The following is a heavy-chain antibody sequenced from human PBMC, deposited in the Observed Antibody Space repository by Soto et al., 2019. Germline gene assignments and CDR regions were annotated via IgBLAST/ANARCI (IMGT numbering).Heavy chain of an antibody. CDR2: IYYSGST. J-gene: IGHJ6*03. D-gene: IGHD1-26*01. Sequence: SETLSLTCTVSGGSISSYYWSWIRQPPGKGLEWIGYIYYSGSTNYNPSLKSRVTISVDTSKNQFSLKLSSVTAADTAVYYCARATFMDYYYYYMDVWGKGTTVTVSS. V-gene: IGHV4-59*01. CDR3: ARATFMDYYYYYMDV. CDR1: GGSISSYY.